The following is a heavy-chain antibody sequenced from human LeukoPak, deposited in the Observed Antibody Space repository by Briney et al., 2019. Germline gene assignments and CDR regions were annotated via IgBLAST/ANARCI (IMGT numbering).Heavy chain of an antibody. CDR2: INHSGST. CDR3: ARGRRQTTVNWFDP. D-gene: IGHD1-1*01. CDR1: GGSFSGYY. Sequence: SETLSLTCAVYGGSFSGYYWSWIRQPPGKGLEWIGEINHSGSTNYNPSLKSRVTISVDTSKNQFSLKPSSVTAADTAVYYCARGRRQTTVNWFDPWGQGTLVTVSS. J-gene: IGHJ5*02. V-gene: IGHV4-34*01.